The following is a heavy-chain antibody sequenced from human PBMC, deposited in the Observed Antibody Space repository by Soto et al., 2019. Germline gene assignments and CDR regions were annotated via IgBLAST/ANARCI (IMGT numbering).Heavy chain of an antibody. V-gene: IGHV3-48*02. CDR2: ISSSSSTI. CDR3: AIGPTIFGVVGYYGMDV. CDR1: GFTFSSYS. J-gene: IGHJ6*02. Sequence: GWSLRLSCAASGFTFSSYSMNWVRQAPGKGLEWVSYISSSSSTIYYADSVKGRFTISRDNAKNSLYLQMNSLRDEDTAVYYCAIGPTIFGVVGYYGMDVWGQVTRVTVSS. D-gene: IGHD3-3*01.